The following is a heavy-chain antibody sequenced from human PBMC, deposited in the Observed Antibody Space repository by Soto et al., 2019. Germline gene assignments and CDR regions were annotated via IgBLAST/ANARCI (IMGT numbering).Heavy chain of an antibody. Sequence: ESGGGVVQPGRSLRLSCAASGFTFSSYGMHWVRQAPGKGLEWVAVIWYDGSNKYYADSVKGRFTISRDNSKNTLYLQMNSLRAEDTAVYYCARDPYYYYGMDVWGQGTTVTVSS. CDR2: IWYDGSNK. CDR3: ARDPYYYYGMDV. V-gene: IGHV3-33*01. J-gene: IGHJ6*02. CDR1: GFTFSSYG.